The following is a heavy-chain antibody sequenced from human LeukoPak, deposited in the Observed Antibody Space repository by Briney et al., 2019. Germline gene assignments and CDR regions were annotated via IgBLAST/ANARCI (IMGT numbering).Heavy chain of an antibody. V-gene: IGHV1-2*02. D-gene: IGHD5-18*01. Sequence: GASVKVSCKASGYTFTGYYMHWVRQAPGQGLEWMGWINPNSGGTNYAQKFQGRVTMTRDTSISTAYMELSRLRSDDTAVYYCARTLRGGYSYGSALNYWGQGTLVTVSS. CDR1: GYTFTGYY. CDR2: INPNSGGT. CDR3: ARTLRGGYSYGSALNY. J-gene: IGHJ4*02.